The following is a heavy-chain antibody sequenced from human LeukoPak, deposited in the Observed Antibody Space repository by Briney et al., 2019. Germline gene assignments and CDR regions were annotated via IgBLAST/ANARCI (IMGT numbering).Heavy chain of an antibody. Sequence: SETLSLTCTVSGGSISSSSYYWGWIRQPPGKGLEWIGSIYYSGSTYYNPSLKSRVTISVDTSKNQFSLKVSSVTAADTAVYYCARDEGSAYPFDYWGQGTMVTVSS. CDR1: GGSISSSSYY. D-gene: IGHD3-22*01. CDR3: ARDEGSAYPFDY. CDR2: IYYSGST. V-gene: IGHV4-39*07. J-gene: IGHJ4*02.